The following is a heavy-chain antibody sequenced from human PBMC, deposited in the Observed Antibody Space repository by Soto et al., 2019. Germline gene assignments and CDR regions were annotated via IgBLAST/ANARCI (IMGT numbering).Heavy chain of an antibody. D-gene: IGHD6-19*01. CDR2: IYYSGST. CDR3: ARRRLVIFEWGWFDP. V-gene: IGHV4-59*12. Sequence: PSETLSLTCTVSGGSISSYYWSWIRQPPGKGLEWIGYIYYSGSTNYNPSLKSRVTISVDTSKNQFSLKLSSVTAADTAVYYCARRRLVIFEWGWFDPWGQGTLVTVSS. CDR1: GGSISSYY. J-gene: IGHJ5*02.